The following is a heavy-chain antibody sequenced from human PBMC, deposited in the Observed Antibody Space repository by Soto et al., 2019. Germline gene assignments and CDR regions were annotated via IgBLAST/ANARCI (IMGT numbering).Heavy chain of an antibody. CDR1: GFTFSSYA. D-gene: IGHD5-12*01. J-gene: IGHJ4*02. Sequence: PGGSLRLSCAASGFTFSSYAMHWVRQAPGKGLEWVAVISYDGSNKYYADSVKGRFTISRDNSKNTLYLQMNSLRAEDTAVYYCAIPKVSGYHFDYWGQGTLVTVSS. CDR3: AIPKVSGYHFDY. V-gene: IGHV3-30-3*01. CDR2: ISYDGSNK.